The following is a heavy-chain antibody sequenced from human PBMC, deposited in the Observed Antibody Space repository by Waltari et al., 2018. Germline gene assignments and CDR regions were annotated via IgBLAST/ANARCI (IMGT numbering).Heavy chain of an antibody. D-gene: IGHD6-19*01. CDR2: CGTEDGET. V-gene: IGHV1-24*01. CDR3: ATEDNSSGGVRFDP. Sequence: QVQLVQSGAEVKKPGASVKVSCKVSGYTLTELSLHWVRQAPGKGLEWMGGCGTEDGETIDEQKYQGRGTMTEDTSTDTAYMELSSLRSEDTAVYYCATEDNSSGGVRFDPWGQGTLVTVSS. J-gene: IGHJ5*02. CDR1: GYTLTELS.